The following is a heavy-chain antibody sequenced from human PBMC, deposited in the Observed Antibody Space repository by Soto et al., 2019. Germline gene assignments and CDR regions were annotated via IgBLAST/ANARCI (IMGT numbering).Heavy chain of an antibody. Sequence: SETLSLTCTVSGGSVSSGSYYWSWIRQPPGKGLEWIGYIYYSGSTNYNPSLKSRVTISVDTSKNQFSLKLSSVTAADTAVYYCARVSNGWEPHFDYWGQGTLVTVSS. CDR3: ARVSNGWEPHFDY. CDR1: GGSVSSGSYY. J-gene: IGHJ4*02. CDR2: IYYSGST. V-gene: IGHV4-61*01. D-gene: IGHD1-26*01.